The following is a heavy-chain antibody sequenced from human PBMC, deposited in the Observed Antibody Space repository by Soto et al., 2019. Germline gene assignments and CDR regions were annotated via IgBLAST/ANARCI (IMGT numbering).Heavy chain of an antibody. CDR2: ISGSGGST. J-gene: IGHJ6*02. D-gene: IGHD2-15*01. CDR1: GFTFSSYA. V-gene: IGHV3-23*01. Sequence: LRLSCAASGFTFSSYAMSWVRQAPGKGLEWVSAISGSGGSTYYADSVKGRFTISRDNSKNTLYLQMNSLRAEDTAVYYCAKGPPLRASHYCYGMDVWGQGTTVTVSS. CDR3: AKGPPLRASHYCYGMDV.